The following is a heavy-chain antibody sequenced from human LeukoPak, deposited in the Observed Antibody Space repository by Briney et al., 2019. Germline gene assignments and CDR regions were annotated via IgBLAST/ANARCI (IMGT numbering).Heavy chain of an antibody. V-gene: IGHV3-30*03. CDR3: ARDRAWNYFDY. J-gene: IGHJ4*02. Sequence: GRSLRLSCAPSGFAFSRHGMHWVRQAPGKGLEWVAIISNDGSRKYYAHSVEGRFTISRDNSKNTLYLQMDSLRAEDTAVYYCARDRAWNYFDYWGQGTLVTVSS. D-gene: IGHD3-3*01. CDR1: GFAFSRHG. CDR2: ISNDGSRK.